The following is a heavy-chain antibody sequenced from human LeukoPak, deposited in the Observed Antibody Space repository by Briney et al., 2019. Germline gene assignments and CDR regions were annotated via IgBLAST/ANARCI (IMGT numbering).Heavy chain of an antibody. Sequence: PPGGSLRLSCAASGFTFSSYEMNWVRQAPGKGLEWVSYISSSGSTIYYADSVKGRFTISRDNAKNSLYLQMNSLRAEDTAVYYCARDMSILTGYSEPTQPYFDYWGQGTLVTVSS. CDR1: GFTFSSYE. CDR3: ARDMSILTGYSEPTQPYFDY. J-gene: IGHJ4*02. CDR2: ISSSGSTI. V-gene: IGHV3-48*03. D-gene: IGHD3-9*01.